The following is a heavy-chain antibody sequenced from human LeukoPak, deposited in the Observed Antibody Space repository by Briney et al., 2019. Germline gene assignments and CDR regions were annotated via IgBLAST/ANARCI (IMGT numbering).Heavy chain of an antibody. J-gene: IGHJ4*02. CDR1: GGSFSGYY. CDR3: ARPRIAAAWRVFDY. V-gene: IGHV4-34*01. Sequence: PSETPSLTCAVYGGSFSGYYWSWIRQPPGKGLEWIGEINHSGSTNYNPSLKSRVTISVDTSKNQFSLKLSSVTAADTAVYYCARPRIAAAWRVFDYWGQGTLVTVSS. D-gene: IGHD6-13*01. CDR2: INHSGST.